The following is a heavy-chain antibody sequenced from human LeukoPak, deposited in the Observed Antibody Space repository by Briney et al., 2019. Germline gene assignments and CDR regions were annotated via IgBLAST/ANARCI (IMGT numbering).Heavy chain of an antibody. D-gene: IGHD3-10*01. J-gene: IGHJ4*02. CDR1: GDSITSYY. CDR3: ARTRYYFASGSYWNLFDY. Sequence: SETLSLTCSVSGDSITSYYWSWIRQSPGKGLEWIGYIYHSGTINYNPSLKSRVTISIDTSKNQFSLRLTSVTAADTAVYYCARTRYYFASGSYWNLFDYWGQGTRVTVSS. CDR2: IYHSGTI. V-gene: IGHV4-59*01.